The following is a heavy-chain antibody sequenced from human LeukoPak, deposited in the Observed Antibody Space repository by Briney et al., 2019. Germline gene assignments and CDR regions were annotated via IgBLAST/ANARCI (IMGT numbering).Heavy chain of an antibody. J-gene: IGHJ4*02. CDR3: ARQRGVWFGSSKALDY. D-gene: IGHD3-10*01. CDR1: GGSFSGYY. V-gene: IGHV4-34*01. Sequence: PSETLSLTCAVYGGSFSGYYWSWIRQPPGKGLEWIGEINHSGSTNYNPSLKSRVTISVDTSKNQFSLKLSSVTAADTAVYYCARQRGVWFGSSKALDYWGQGTLVTVSS. CDR2: INHSGST.